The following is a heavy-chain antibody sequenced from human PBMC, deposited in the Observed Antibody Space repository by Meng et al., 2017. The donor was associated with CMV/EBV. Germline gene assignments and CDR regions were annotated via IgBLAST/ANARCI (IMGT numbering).Heavy chain of an antibody. Sequence: GSLRLSCTVSGGSVSSGSYYWSWIRQPPGKGLEWIGYIYYSGSTNYNPSLKSRVTISVDTSKNQFSLKLSSVTAADTAVYYGARAHPYYDYVWGSYRSRGAFDIWGQGTMVTVSS. J-gene: IGHJ3*02. CDR2: IYYSGST. D-gene: IGHD3-16*02. V-gene: IGHV4-61*01. CDR3: ARAHPYYDYVWGSYRSRGAFDI. CDR1: GGSVSSGSYY.